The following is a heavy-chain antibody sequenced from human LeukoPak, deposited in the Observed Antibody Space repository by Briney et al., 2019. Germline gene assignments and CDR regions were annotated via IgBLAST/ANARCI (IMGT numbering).Heavy chain of an antibody. CDR1: GGSITNYY. V-gene: IGHV4-59*01. J-gene: IGHJ4*02. CDR3: ARCVLMDDDYFDY. Sequence: SETLSLTCTVSGGSITNYYWSWIRQPPGKGLEWIGYIYYNGRTNYDPSLKSRVSISVDTSKNQFSLNLNSVTAADTAVYYCARCVLMDDDYFDYWGRGTLVTVSS. D-gene: IGHD2-8*01. CDR2: IYYNGRT.